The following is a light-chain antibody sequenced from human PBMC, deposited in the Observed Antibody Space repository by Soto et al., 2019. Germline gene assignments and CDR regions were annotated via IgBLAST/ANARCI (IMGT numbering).Light chain of an antibody. J-gene: IGLJ3*02. V-gene: IGLV2-8*01. CDR1: SRDVGGYKY. Sequence: QSALTQPPSASGSPGQSVTISCTGTSRDVGGYKYVSWYQQYPGKAPKLIIYEVSERPSGVPDRFSGLKSVNTAFLTVSGLQAEDEADYYCASHAGGPWVFGGGTKLTVL. CDR3: ASHAGGPWV. CDR2: EVS.